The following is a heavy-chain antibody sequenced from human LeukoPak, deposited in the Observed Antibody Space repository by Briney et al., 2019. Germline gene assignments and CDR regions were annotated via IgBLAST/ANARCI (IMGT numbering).Heavy chain of an antibody. J-gene: IGHJ3*01. Sequence: GGSLRLSCAASGFSVSDNYINWVRQAPRKGLEWVSIIYSDGMTYYGDSVKGRFTISRDNSKNTLYLQMNSLRTEDTAVYYCARDSPINFSRAFDVWGHGTMVTVSS. CDR1: GFSVSDNY. D-gene: IGHD5-24*01. CDR2: IYSDGMT. CDR3: ARDSPINFSRAFDV. V-gene: IGHV3-66*02.